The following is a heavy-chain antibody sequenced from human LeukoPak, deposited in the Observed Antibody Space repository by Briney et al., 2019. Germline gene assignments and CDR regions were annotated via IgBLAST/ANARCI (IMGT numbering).Heavy chain of an antibody. Sequence: GGSLRLSCAASAFTFSTYAVSWVRQAPGKGLEWVSAISGSGGSTYYADSVKGRFTISRDNSKNTLYLQMNSLRAEDTAVYYCAKDIVVPAATDYWGQGTLVTVSS. CDR1: AFTFSTYA. J-gene: IGHJ4*02. D-gene: IGHD2-2*01. CDR3: AKDIVVPAATDY. CDR2: ISGSGGST. V-gene: IGHV3-23*01.